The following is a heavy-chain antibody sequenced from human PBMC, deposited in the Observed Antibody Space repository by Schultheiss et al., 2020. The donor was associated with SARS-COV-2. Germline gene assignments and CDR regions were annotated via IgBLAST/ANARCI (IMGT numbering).Heavy chain of an antibody. D-gene: IGHD2-2*01. J-gene: IGHJ6*02. V-gene: IGHV3-30*03. CDR3: ARGGGQLLFGDYYYGMDV. Sequence: GGSLRLSCAASGFTFSSYGMHWVRQAPGKGLEWVAVISYDGSNKYYADSVKGRFTISRDNSKNTLYLQMNSLRAEDTAVYYCARGGGQLLFGDYYYGMDVWGQGTTVTVSS. CDR1: GFTFSSYG. CDR2: ISYDGSNK.